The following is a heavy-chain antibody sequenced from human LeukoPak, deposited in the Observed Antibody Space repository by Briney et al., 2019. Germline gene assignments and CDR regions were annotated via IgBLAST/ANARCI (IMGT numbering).Heavy chain of an antibody. CDR1: GGSISSYY. V-gene: IGHV4-59*01. CDR2: IYYSGST. Sequence: PSETLSLTCTVSGGSISSYYWSWIRQPPGKGLEWIGYIYYSGSTNYNPSLKSRGTISVDTSKNQFSLKLSSVTAADTAVYYCASHYYDFWSGYYSAFDIWGQGTMVTVSS. D-gene: IGHD3-3*01. CDR3: ASHYYDFWSGYYSAFDI. J-gene: IGHJ3*02.